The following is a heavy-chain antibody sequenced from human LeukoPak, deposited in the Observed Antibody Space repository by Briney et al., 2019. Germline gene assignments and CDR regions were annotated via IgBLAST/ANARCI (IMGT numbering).Heavy chain of an antibody. CDR2: ISGSGGST. Sequence: PGGSLRLSCAASGFTFSNYAMNWVRQAPGKGLEWVSGISGSGGSTYYADSVKGRFTISRDNSKNTLYLQMISLRAEDTAVYYCAKDRYSNYGNWFDPWGQGILVTVFS. V-gene: IGHV3-23*01. CDR3: AKDRYSNYGNWFDP. CDR1: GFTFSNYA. J-gene: IGHJ5*02. D-gene: IGHD4-11*01.